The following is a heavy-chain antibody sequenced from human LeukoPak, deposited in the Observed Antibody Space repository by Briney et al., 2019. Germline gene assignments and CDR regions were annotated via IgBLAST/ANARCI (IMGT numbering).Heavy chain of an antibody. CDR2: ISGSGGST. J-gene: IGHJ4*02. V-gene: IGHV3-23*01. CDR3: AKDLLSYYGSGSYYYARRANFDY. D-gene: IGHD3-10*01. Sequence: GGSLRLSCAASGFTFSSYAMSWVRQAPGKGLEWVSAISGSGGSTYYADSVKGRFTISRDNSKNTLCLQMNSLRAEDTAVYYCAKDLLSYYGSGSYYYARRANFDYLGQGTLVTGSS. CDR1: GFTFSSYA.